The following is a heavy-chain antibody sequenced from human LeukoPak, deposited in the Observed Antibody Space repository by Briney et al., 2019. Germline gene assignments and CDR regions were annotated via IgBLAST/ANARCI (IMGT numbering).Heavy chain of an antibody. CDR2: IKSETDGGTT. V-gene: IGHV3-15*01. CDR1: GFSFSSYG. D-gene: IGHD1-26*01. CDR3: TTGWVGAIGY. Sequence: PGGSLRLSCAASGFSFSSYGMHWVRQAPGKGLEWVGRIKSETDGGTTDYAAPVKGRFTISRDDSKNTLYLQMNSLKTEDTAVYYCTTGWVGAIGYWGQGTLVTVSS. J-gene: IGHJ4*02.